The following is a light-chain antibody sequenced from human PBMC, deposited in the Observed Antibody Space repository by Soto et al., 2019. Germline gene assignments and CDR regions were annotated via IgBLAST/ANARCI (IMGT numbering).Light chain of an antibody. CDR1: SSDVGSYNL. V-gene: IGLV2-23*01. Sequence: QSALTQPASVSGSPGQSITISCTGTSSDVGSYNLVSWYQHHPGKAPKLMIYEGSKRPSGVSNRFSGSKSGNTASLTISGLQAEDEAEYYCCSYAGSKTWVFGGGTQLTVL. CDR3: CSYAGSKTWV. J-gene: IGLJ3*02. CDR2: EGS.